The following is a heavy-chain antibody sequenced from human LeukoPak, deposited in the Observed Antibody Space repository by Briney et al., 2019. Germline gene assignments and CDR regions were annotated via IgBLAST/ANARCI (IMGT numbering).Heavy chain of an antibody. Sequence: GASVKVSCKASGGTFSSYAISWVRQAPGQGLEWMGGIIPIFGTANYAQKFQSRVTITADESTSTAYMELSSLRSEDTAVYNCARREDCSSTSCYRSWFDPWGQGTLVTVSS. J-gene: IGHJ5*02. CDR2: IIPIFGTA. D-gene: IGHD2-2*01. V-gene: IGHV1-69*13. CDR3: ARREDCSSTSCYRSWFDP. CDR1: GGTFSSYA.